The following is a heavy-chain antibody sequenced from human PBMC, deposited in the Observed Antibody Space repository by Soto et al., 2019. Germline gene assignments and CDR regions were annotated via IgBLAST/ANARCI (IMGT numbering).Heavy chain of an antibody. V-gene: IGHV3-30*18. CDR2: VSYDGSFK. J-gene: IGHJ6*02. Sequence: QVQLVESGGGVVQPGGSLRLSCEASGFTFSKFGIHWVRQAPGKGLEWVAVVSYDGSFKYYADSVKGRFTISRDNSKNTLYLQMNSLRPEDTALYYCAKDSGPLLFDYYYYGMDVWGQGTKVTVSS. D-gene: IGHD2-21*02. CDR3: AKDSGPLLFDYYYYGMDV. CDR1: GFTFSKFG.